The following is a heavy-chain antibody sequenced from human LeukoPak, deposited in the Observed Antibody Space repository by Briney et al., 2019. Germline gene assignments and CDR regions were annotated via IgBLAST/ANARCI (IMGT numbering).Heavy chain of an antibody. Sequence: GGSLRLSCAASGFTFSSYAMSWVRQAPGKGLEWVSTISGSGGSTYYADSVKGRFTISRDNSENTLYLQMNSLRAEDTAIYYCAKMRLLWFGELPYVDAFDIWGQGTMVTVSS. V-gene: IGHV3-23*01. CDR1: GFTFSSYA. CDR2: ISGSGGST. D-gene: IGHD3-10*01. CDR3: AKMRLLWFGELPYVDAFDI. J-gene: IGHJ3*02.